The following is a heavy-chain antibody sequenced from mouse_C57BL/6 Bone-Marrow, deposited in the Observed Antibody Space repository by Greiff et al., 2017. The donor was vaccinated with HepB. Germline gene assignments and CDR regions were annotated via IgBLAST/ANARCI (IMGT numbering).Heavy chain of an antibody. CDR2: IDPSDSYT. CDR3: ARRRQLRLLDY. Sequence: QVQLQQPGAELVMPGASVKLSCKASGYTFTSYWMHWVKQRPGQGLEWIGEIDPSDSYTNYNQKFKGKSTLTVDKSSSTAYMQLSSLTSEDSAFYYCARRRQLRLLDYWGQGTTLTVSS. J-gene: IGHJ2*01. V-gene: IGHV1-69*01. D-gene: IGHD3-2*02. CDR1: GYTFTSYW.